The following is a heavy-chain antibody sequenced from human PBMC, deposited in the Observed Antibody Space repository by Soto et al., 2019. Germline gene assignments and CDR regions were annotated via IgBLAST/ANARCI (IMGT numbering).Heavy chain of an antibody. J-gene: IGHJ6*02. CDR2: INPNSGGT. Sequence: ASINVYCNASGYTFTGYYMHWGRQAPGQGPEWMGWINPNSGGTNYAQKFQGWVTITRDTSISTAYMELSRLRSDDTAVYYCAREEVPKTSDFWSGERWYYYYGMDVWGQGTTVTVSS. CDR1: GYTFTGYY. V-gene: IGHV1-2*04. CDR3: AREEVPKTSDFWSGERWYYYYGMDV. D-gene: IGHD3-3*01.